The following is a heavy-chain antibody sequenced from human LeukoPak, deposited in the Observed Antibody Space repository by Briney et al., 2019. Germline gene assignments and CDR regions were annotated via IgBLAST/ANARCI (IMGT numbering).Heavy chain of an antibody. J-gene: IGHJ4*02. Sequence: NASETQSLTCAVYGGSFSGYYWSWIRQPPGKGLEWIGEINHSGSTNYNPSLKSRVTISVDTSKNQFSLKLSSVTAADTAVYYCASLDILTGYSDYWGQGTLVTVSS. CDR3: ASLDILTGYSDY. V-gene: IGHV4-34*01. CDR1: GGSFSGYY. D-gene: IGHD3-9*01. CDR2: INHSGST.